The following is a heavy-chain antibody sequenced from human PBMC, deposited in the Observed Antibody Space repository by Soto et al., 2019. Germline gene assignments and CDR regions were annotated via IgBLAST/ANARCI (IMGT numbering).Heavy chain of an antibody. D-gene: IGHD1-7*01. CDR1: GDRVSSNSAA. CDR3: ARVFGTIYYYGMDV. J-gene: IGHJ6*02. V-gene: IGHV6-1*01. Sequence: SPTLSLTCAISGDRVSSNSAAWNWIRQSPSRGLEWLGRTYYRSKWYNDYAVSVKSRITINPDTSKNQFSLQLNSVTPEDTAVYYCARVFGTIYYYGMDVWGQGTTVTVSS. CDR2: TYYRSKWYN.